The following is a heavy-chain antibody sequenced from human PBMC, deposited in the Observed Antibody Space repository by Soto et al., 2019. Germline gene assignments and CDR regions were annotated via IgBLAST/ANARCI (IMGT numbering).Heavy chain of an antibody. CDR2: IGGSGDST. D-gene: IGHD3-10*01. CDR3: ATDLLWSGT. CDR1: GFTFSSYV. Sequence: GGSLRLSCATSGFTFSSYVMSWVRQPPGKGLEWVSGIGGSGDSTYYADSVKGRFTISRDNSKNTLYLQMDSLRDEDTAVYYCATDLLWSGTWGQGTLVTVSS. V-gene: IGHV3-23*01. J-gene: IGHJ4*02.